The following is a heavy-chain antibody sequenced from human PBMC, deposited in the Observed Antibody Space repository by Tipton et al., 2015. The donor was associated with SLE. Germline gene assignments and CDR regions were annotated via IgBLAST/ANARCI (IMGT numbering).Heavy chain of an antibody. J-gene: IGHJ5*02. V-gene: IGHV4-31*03. Sequence: TLSLTCTVSGGSISSGNYYWTWIRRHPGKGLEWIGYIYDTETTYYNPSLKSRVTMSIDRSKNHFSLRLRSVSAADTAIYYCAREVESGRYDWFDPWGQGTLVT. CDR3: AREVESGRYDWFDP. CDR2: IYDTETT. CDR1: GGSISSGNYY. D-gene: IGHD1-26*01.